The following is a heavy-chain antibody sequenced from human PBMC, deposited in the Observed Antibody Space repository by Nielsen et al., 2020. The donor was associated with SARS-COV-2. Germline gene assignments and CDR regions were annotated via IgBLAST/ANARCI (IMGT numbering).Heavy chain of an antibody. CDR1: GGSISSGGYY. D-gene: IGHD4-17*01. V-gene: IGHV3-23*01. CDR2: ISGSGGST. Sequence: ETLSLTCTVSGGSISSGGYYWSWVRQAPGKGLEWVSAISGSGGSTYYADSVKGRFTISRDNSKNTLYLQMNSLRAEDTAVYYCAKGGDYVPSWGQGTLVTVSS. J-gene: IGHJ5*02. CDR3: AKGGDYVPS.